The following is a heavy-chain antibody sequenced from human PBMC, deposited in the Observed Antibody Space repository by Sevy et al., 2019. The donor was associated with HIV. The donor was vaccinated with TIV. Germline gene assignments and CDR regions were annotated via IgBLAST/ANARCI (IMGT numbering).Heavy chain of an antibody. J-gene: IGHJ4*02. CDR1: GYTFTSYG. V-gene: IGHV1-18*01. Sequence: ASVKVSCKASGYTFTSYGISWVRQAPGQGLEWMGWISAYNGNTNYAQKLQGRVTMTTDTSTSTAYMELRSLRSDDTAVYYCARDRALLYDILSGYYTYFDYWGQGTLVTVSS. D-gene: IGHD3-9*01. CDR2: ISAYNGNT. CDR3: ARDRALLYDILSGYYTYFDY.